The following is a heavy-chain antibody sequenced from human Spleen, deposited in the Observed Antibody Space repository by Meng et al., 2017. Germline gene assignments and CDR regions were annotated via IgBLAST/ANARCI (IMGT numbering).Heavy chain of an antibody. V-gene: IGHV4-34*01. CDR1: GGSFSDYY. D-gene: IGHD6-13*01. CDR2: INHSGST. CDR3: ARSGSWYGLDY. Sequence: QVQLQQWGAGLLKPSETLSLTCVVSGGSFSDYYWSWIRQPPGKGLEWIGEINHSGSTNYNPSLESRATISVDTSKNHFSLKLTSVTAADTAVYYCARSGSWYGLDYWGQGTLVTVSS. J-gene: IGHJ4*02.